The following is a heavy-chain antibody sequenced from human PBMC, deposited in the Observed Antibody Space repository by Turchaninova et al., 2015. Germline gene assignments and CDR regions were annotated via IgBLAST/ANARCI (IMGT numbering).Heavy chain of an antibody. D-gene: IGHD4-17*01. CDR1: GFSISSGYY. J-gene: IGHJ2*01. V-gene: IGHV4-38-2*01. CDR3: ARARGKTTVINWYFDL. Sequence: QVQLQESGPGLVKPSETLSLTCAVSGFSISSGYYWGWIRQAPGKGPGWSGSLSDSGSTYYNPSFKSRVTMLGDTSKNQVSLKMRSVTSADMAVYYWARARGKTTVINWYFDLWGRGTRVTVSS. CDR2: LSDSGST.